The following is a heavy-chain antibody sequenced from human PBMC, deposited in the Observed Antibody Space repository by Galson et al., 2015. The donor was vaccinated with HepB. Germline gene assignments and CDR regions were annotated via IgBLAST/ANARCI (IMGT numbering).Heavy chain of an antibody. CDR2: ISGSGGST. V-gene: IGHV3-23*01. Sequence: SLRLSCAASGFTVSTNYMTWVRQAPGKGQAPGKGLEWVSAISGSGGSTYYADSVKGRFTISRDNSKNTLYLQMNSLRAEDTAVYYCANSGWGIVVVPAAIDYWGQGTLVTVSS. J-gene: IGHJ4*02. CDR3: ANSGWGIVVVPAAIDY. CDR1: GFTVSTNY. D-gene: IGHD2-2*01.